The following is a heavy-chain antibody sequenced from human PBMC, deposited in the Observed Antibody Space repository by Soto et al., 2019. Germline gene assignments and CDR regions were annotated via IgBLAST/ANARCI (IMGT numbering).Heavy chain of an antibody. CDR3: AKTIGSYGMDV. V-gene: IGHV3-9*01. J-gene: IGHJ6*02. CDR1: GFTFDDYA. CDR2: ISWNSGSI. Sequence: EVQLVESGGGLVQPGRSLRLSCAASGFTFDDYAMHWVRQAPGKGLEWVSGISWNSGSIGYADSVKGRFTISRDNAKNSLYLQMNSLRADDTALYYCAKTIGSYGMDVWGQGTTVTVS. D-gene: IGHD1-26*01.